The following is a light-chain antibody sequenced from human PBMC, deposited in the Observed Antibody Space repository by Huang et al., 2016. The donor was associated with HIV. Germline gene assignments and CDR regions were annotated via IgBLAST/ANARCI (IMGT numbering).Light chain of an antibody. CDR2: VAS. J-gene: IGKJ4*01. CDR3: QQYGSSPLT. Sequence: EIVLTQSPGTLSLSPGERATLSCRASQSVRSSSLAWYQQKPGQSPRLLIFVASNRATAIPDRCSGSGSATDFTLTISRLEPEDVAVYYCQQYGSSPLTFGGGTKVEIK. CDR1: QSVRSSS. V-gene: IGKV3-20*01.